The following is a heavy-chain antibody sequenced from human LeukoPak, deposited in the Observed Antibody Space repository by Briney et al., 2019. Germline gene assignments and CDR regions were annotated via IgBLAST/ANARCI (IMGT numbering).Heavy chain of an antibody. CDR2: ISSGSTYI. J-gene: IGHJ3*02. D-gene: IGHD3-22*01. CDR1: GFTFSTYT. V-gene: IGHV3-21*01. Sequence: GGSLRLSCAASGFTFSTYTMNWVRQAPGKGLEWVSSISSGSTYIYYADSVKGRFTISRDNAKNSLYLQMNSLRAEDMAVYYCARDLGRSGYYTIDAFDIWGQGTMVTISS. CDR3: ARDLGRSGYYTIDAFDI.